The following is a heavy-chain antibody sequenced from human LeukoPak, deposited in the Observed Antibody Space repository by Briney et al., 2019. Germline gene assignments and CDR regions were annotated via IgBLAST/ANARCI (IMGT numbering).Heavy chain of an antibody. Sequence: GGSLRLSCAASGFTFDDYAMHWVRQAPGKGLEWVSGISWNSGSIGYADSVKGRFTISRDNAENSLYLQMNSLRAEDTALYYCAKEWELTHAFDIWGQGTMVTVSS. CDR1: GFTFDDYA. CDR3: AKEWELTHAFDI. D-gene: IGHD3-10*01. J-gene: IGHJ3*02. V-gene: IGHV3-9*01. CDR2: ISWNSGSI.